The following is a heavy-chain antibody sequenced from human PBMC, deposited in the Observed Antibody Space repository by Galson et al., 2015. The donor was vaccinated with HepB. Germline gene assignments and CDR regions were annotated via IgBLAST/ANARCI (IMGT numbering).Heavy chain of an antibody. D-gene: IGHD3-22*01. CDR2: IIPILGIA. CDR3: ARLHSSGYSGLSY. V-gene: IGHV1-69*04. CDR1: GGTFSSYA. Sequence: SVTVSCKASGGTFSSYAISWVRQAPGQGLEWMGRIIPILGIANYAQKFQGRVTITADKSTSTAYMELSSLRSEDTAVYYCARLHSSGYSGLSYWGQGTLVTVSS. J-gene: IGHJ4*02.